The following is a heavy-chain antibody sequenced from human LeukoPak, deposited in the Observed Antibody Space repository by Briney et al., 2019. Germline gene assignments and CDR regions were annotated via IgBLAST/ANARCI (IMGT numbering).Heavy chain of an antibody. CDR3: ARDPWPIAAAGTGDY. CDR1: GYTFTSCA. V-gene: IGHV7-4-1*02. J-gene: IGHJ4*02. CDR2: INTNTGNP. D-gene: IGHD6-13*01. Sequence: ASVKVSCKASGYTFTSCAMNWVRQAPGQGLEWMGWINTNTGNPTYAQGFTGRFVFSLDTSVSTAYLQISSLKAEDTAVYYCARDPWPIAAAGTGDYWGQGTLVTVSS.